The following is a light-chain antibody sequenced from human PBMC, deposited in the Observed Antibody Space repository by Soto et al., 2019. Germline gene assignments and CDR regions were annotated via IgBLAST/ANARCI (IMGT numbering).Light chain of an antibody. CDR2: GSS. CDR1: QNFGGMF. V-gene: IGKV3-20*01. J-gene: IGKJ4*01. CDR3: QQYGGSLLT. Sequence: DIVLTQSPGTLSLSPGERATLSCRASQNFGGMFVAWYQQKLGQAPRLLIYGSSSSATGIPDRFSGSGSGTDFTLTISRLEPEDFAMYYCQQYGGSLLTFGGGTRVEIK.